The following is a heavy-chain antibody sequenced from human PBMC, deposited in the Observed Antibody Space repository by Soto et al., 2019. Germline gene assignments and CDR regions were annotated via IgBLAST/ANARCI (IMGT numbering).Heavy chain of an antibody. CDR1: GFTFSVFG. D-gene: IGHD4-4*01. CDR2: ISYDGRKT. V-gene: IGHV3-33*05. CDR3: AKGPFSPNYKDYYLES. J-gene: IGHJ4*02. Sequence: QVQLAESGGGVVQPGTSLRLSCAASGFTFSVFGMHWVRRAPGKGLEWVAVISYDGRKTFYADSVEGRFTISRNNSKSTLYLQMDSLPPADTALFFYAKGPFSPNYKDYYLESCGQGTLVTVSS.